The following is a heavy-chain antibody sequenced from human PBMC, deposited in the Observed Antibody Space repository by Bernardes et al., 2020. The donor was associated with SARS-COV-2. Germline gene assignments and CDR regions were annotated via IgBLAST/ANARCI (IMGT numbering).Heavy chain of an antibody. D-gene: IGHD1-1*01. J-gene: IGHJ6*02. CDR2: TRNKAYSYST. Sequence: GGSLRLSCAVSDFPFSDHYMDWLRQAPGKGLEWVARTRNKAYSYSTEYAASVKGRLIISRDDSQNSLYLQMNSLKTEDTAVYFCARGLSGNDPGGMYICGQGTTVTVSS. CDR3: ARGLSGNDPGGMYI. CDR1: DFPFSDHY. V-gene: IGHV3-72*01.